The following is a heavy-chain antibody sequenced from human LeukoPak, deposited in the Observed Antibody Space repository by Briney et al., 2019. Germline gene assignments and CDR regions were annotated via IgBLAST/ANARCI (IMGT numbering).Heavy chain of an antibody. Sequence: SETLSLTCTVSGGSISSYYWSWIRQPPGKGLEWIGYIYYSGSTNYNPSLKSRVTISVDTSKNQFSLKLSSVTAADTAVYYCARGLPYIVVVPAAMFDYWGQGTLVTVSS. CDR1: GGSISSYY. CDR3: ARGLPYIVVVPAAMFDY. D-gene: IGHD2-2*01. J-gene: IGHJ4*02. CDR2: IYYSGST. V-gene: IGHV4-59*12.